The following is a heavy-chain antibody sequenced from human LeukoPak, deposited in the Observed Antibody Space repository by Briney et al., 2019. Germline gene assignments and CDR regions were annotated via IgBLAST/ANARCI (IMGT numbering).Heavy chain of an antibody. J-gene: IGHJ4*02. CDR1: GGSISSYY. D-gene: IGHD5-12*01. V-gene: IGHV4-59*01. CDR3: ARHSGYDYRFDH. Sequence: SETLSLTCTVSGGSISSYYWSWIRQPPGKGLEWIGYFYYSGSTNYNPSLRSRVTISVGTSKNQFSLKLSSVTAADTAVYYCARHSGYDYRFDHWGQGALVTVSS. CDR2: FYYSGST.